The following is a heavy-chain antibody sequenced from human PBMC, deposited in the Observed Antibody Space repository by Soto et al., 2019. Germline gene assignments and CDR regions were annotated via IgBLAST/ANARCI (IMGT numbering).Heavy chain of an antibody. Sequence: PGESLKISCKGSGYSFTNYWIGWVRQMPGKGLEWMGNIYPGDSDTRYSPSFQGHVTISADKSISTAYLQWSSLKASDTGIYYCARAHSSSWTHAFDIWAQGTMVTVSS. D-gene: IGHD6-13*01. CDR1: GYSFTNYW. V-gene: IGHV5-51*01. CDR3: ARAHSSSWTHAFDI. J-gene: IGHJ3*02. CDR2: IYPGDSDT.